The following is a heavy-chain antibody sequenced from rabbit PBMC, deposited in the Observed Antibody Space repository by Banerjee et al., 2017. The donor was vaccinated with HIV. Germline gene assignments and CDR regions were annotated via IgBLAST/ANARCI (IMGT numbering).Heavy chain of an antibody. V-gene: IGHV1S40*01. Sequence: QSLEESGGDLVKPGASLTLTCTVSGFSFGSNYYMCWVRQAPGKGLEWIGYIDPIFGSTYYATWVDGRFTISKTSSTTVTLQMTSLTAADTATYFCARGYAGYAGYGYAMDYFNLWGPGTLVTVS. CDR2: IDPIFGST. CDR3: ARGYAGYAGYGYAMDYFNL. D-gene: IGHD6-1*01. J-gene: IGHJ4*01. CDR1: GFSFGSNYY.